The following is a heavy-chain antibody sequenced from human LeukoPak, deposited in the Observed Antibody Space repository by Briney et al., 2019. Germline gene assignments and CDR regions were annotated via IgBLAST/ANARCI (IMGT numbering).Heavy chain of an antibody. J-gene: IGHJ4*02. CDR3: ARDRGSGWYVY. CDR2: IDTSGNT. CDR1: GGSNRTYY. V-gene: IGHV4-4*07. D-gene: IGHD6-19*01. Sequence: SETLSLTCTVSGGSNRTYYWSWIRQPAGKGLEWIGRIDTSGNTNYDPSLKGRITMSVDTSKNQFSLKLSSVTAADTAVYYCARDRGSGWYVYWGQGTLVTVSS.